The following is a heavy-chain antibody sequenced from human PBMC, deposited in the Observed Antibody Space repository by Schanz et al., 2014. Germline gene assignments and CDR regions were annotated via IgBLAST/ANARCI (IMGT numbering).Heavy chain of an antibody. D-gene: IGHD3-10*01. Sequence: EVQLLESGGGLVQPGGSLRLSCAASGFSFGTYAMSWVRQAPGKGLLWVSSISGTGGDDIYYADSVKGRFTISRDNSKNTLYLQMNSLRPEDTAVYYCAKYRGYYRVSGSYRELEYWGQGTLVTVSS. CDR3: AKYRGYYRVSGSYRELEY. V-gene: IGHV3-23*01. CDR2: ISGTGGDDI. J-gene: IGHJ4*02. CDR1: GFSFGTYA.